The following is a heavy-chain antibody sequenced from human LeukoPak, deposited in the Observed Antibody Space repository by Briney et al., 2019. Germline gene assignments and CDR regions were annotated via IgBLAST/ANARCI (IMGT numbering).Heavy chain of an antibody. D-gene: IGHD5-18*01. CDR1: GGSISSYY. J-gene: IGHJ3*02. CDR3: ARDSGYSYGTDAFDI. Sequence: PSETLPLTCTVSGGSISSYYWSWIRQPPGKGLEWIGYIYYSGSTNYNPSLKSRVTISVDTSKNQFSLKLSSVTAADTAVYYCARDSGYSYGTDAFDIWGQGTMVTVSS. CDR2: IYYSGST. V-gene: IGHV4-59*12.